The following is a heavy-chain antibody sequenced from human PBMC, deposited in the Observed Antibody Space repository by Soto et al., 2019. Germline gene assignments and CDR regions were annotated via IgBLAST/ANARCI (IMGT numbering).Heavy chain of an antibody. J-gene: IGHJ5*02. V-gene: IGHV4-39*01. CDR1: GGSISSSSYY. CDR3: ARHKSYCSSTSCYAHWFDP. D-gene: IGHD2-2*01. Sequence: QLQLQESGPGLVKPSETLSLTCTVSGGSISSSSYYWGWIPQPPGKGLEWIGSIYYSGSTYYNPSLKSRVTISVDTSKNQFSLKLSSVTAADTAVYYCARHKSYCSSTSCYAHWFDPWGQGTLVTVSS. CDR2: IYYSGST.